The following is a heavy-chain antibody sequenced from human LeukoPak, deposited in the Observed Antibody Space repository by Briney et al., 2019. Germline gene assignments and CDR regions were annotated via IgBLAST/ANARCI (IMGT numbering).Heavy chain of an antibody. V-gene: IGHV3-23*01. J-gene: IGHJ6*02. CDR2: ISGSGGST. CDR1: GFTFSSYA. D-gene: IGHD5-12*01. Sequence: GGSLRLSCAASGFTFSSYAMSWVRQAPGKGLEWVSAISGSGGSTYYADSVKGRFTISRDNSKNTLYLQMNSLRAEDTAVYYCARDHYSGYDFDPPKYYYYYGMDVWGQGTTVTASS. CDR3: ARDHYSGYDFDPPKYYYYYGMDV.